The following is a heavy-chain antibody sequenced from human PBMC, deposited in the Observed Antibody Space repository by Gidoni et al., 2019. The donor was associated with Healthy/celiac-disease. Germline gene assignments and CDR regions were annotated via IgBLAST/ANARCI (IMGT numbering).Heavy chain of an antibody. Sequence: QVQLVQSGAEVKKPGASVKVSCKASGYTFTGYYMHWVRQAPGQGLEWMGRINPNSGGTNYAQKFQGRVTMTRDTSISTAYMELSRLRSDDTAVYYCAREVRRVRSIVVVVAATGMDVWGQGTTVTVSS. CDR3: AREVRRVRSIVVVVAATGMDV. J-gene: IGHJ6*02. CDR2: INPNSGGT. D-gene: IGHD2-15*01. V-gene: IGHV1-2*06. CDR1: GYTFTGYY.